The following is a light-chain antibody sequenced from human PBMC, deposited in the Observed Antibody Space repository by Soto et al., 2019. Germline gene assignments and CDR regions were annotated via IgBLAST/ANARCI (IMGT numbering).Light chain of an antibody. CDR2: AGS. CDR1: QTVSSIY. V-gene: IGKV3-20*01. J-gene: IGKJ2*01. Sequence: EIVLTQSPDTLSLSPGERATLSCRASQTVSSIYLAWYQQKPGQAPRLLIYAGSTRATGIPDRISASGSGTDFTLTISRLEPEDSALYYCQQYGYSPPFTFGQGTKLEIK. CDR3: QQYGYSPPFT.